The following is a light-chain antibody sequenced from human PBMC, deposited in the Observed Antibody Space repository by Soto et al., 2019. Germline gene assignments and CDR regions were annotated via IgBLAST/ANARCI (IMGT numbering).Light chain of an antibody. CDR1: QRISSRN. Sequence: EIGLTQSPGPLSLSPRERATLSCRASQRISSRNLAWYQQKPGQAPRLLIDNTSSRATGIPDRFSGSGSVTDFTRTINRLEPEDFAVYYCQQYSDLPYTFGQGTKLEVK. CDR3: QQYSDLPYT. V-gene: IGKV3-20*01. CDR2: NTS. J-gene: IGKJ2*01.